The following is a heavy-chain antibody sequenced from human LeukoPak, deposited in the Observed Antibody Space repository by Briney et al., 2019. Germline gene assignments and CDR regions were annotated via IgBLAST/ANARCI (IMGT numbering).Heavy chain of an antibody. D-gene: IGHD5-12*01. Sequence: GGSLTLSCAASGFTFSDVWMTWVRQAPGRGVEWVGRIKTKTDGATTDYAAPVKGRFTILRDDSANMLYLQMTSLRTEDTALYYCTTATELIVATVPDNWGQGTLVTVSS. J-gene: IGHJ4*02. CDR1: GFTFSDVW. CDR2: IKTKTDGATT. CDR3: TTATELIVATVPDN. V-gene: IGHV3-15*01.